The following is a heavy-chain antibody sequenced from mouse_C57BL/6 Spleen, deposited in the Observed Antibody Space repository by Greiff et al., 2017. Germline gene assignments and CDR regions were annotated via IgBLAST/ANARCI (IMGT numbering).Heavy chain of an antibody. V-gene: IGHV1-64*01. Sequence: QVQLQQPGAELVKPGAPVKLSCKASGYTFTSYWMHWVKQRPGQGLEWIGMIHPNSGSTNYNEKFKSKATLTVDKSSSTAYMQLSSLTSEDSAVYYCARPYYYGSSYVNYFDYWGQGTTLTVSS. CDR2: IHPNSGST. CDR1: GYTFTSYW. D-gene: IGHD1-1*01. J-gene: IGHJ2*01. CDR3: ARPYYYGSSYVNYFDY.